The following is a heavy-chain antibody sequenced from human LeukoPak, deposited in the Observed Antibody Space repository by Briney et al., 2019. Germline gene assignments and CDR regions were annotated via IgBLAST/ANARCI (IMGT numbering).Heavy chain of an antibody. D-gene: IGHD6-13*01. CDR3: ARAHDVGYSSCWAFDY. CDR1: GYTFTSYG. V-gene: IGHV1-18*01. CDR2: ISAYNGNT. J-gene: IGHJ4*02. Sequence: ASVTVSCKASGYTFTSYGISWVRQAPGQGLEWMGWISAYNGNTNYARKLQGRVTLNTDTSTSTAYMELRSLRSDDTAVYYCARAHDVGYSSCWAFDYWGQGTLVTVSS.